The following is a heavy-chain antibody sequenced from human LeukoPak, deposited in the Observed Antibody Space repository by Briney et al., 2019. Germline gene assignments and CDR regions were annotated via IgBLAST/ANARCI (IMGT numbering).Heavy chain of an antibody. Sequence: GGSLRLSCAASGFTLSDYYMSWIRQAPGKGLEWVSHISSSGSVIFSADSVKGRFTISRDNAKNSLYLQMNSLRAEDTAVYYCARVVPGATGDRFDPWGQGTLVTVSS. CDR1: GFTLSDYY. CDR3: ARVVPGATGDRFDP. CDR2: ISSSGSVI. J-gene: IGHJ5*02. V-gene: IGHV3-11*04. D-gene: IGHD2-2*01.